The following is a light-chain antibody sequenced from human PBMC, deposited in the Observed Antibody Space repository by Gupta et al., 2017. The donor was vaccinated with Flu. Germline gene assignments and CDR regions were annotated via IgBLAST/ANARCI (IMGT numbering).Light chain of an antibody. J-gene: IGKJ1*01. Sequence: EIVLTQSPGTLSLSPGERATLTCRASQSVSSSYLAWYQQKPGQAPRLLIYGASSRATGIPDRFSGSGGGTDFTLTISRREPEDCAVYYCQQYGSSPPWTFGQGTKVEIK. V-gene: IGKV3-20*01. CDR2: GAS. CDR3: QQYGSSPPWT. CDR1: QSVSSSY.